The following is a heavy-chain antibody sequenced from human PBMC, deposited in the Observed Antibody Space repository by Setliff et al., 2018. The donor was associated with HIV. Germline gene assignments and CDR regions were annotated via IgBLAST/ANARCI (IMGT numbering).Heavy chain of an antibody. D-gene: IGHD6-6*01. J-gene: IGHJ6*03. CDR3: ARAYGFSGSSHYYYYYMDV. CDR1: GFTFSSYW. V-gene: IGHV3-7*03. CDR2: IKQDGSEK. Sequence: PGGSLRLSCAASGFTFSSYWMSWVRQAPGKGLEWVANIKQDGSEKYYVDSVKGRFTISRDNAKNSLYLQMNSLRAEDTAVYYCARAYGFSGSSHYYYYYMDVWGKGTTVTVSS.